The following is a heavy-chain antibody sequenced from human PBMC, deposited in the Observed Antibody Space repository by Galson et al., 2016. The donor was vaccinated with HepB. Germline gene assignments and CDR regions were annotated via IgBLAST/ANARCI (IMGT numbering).Heavy chain of an antibody. Sequence: SLRLSCAASGFTFSSYAMGWVRQAPGKGLEWVSVISGSGGSSYYADSVKGRFTISRDNSKNTLYLQMNSRRAEDTAVYYCAKDGGGYDPMPYYYYTYSMYVWGKGTTVTVS. V-gene: IGHV3-23*01. CDR2: ISGSGGSS. CDR3: AKDGGGYDPMPYYYYTYSMYV. CDR1: GFTFSSYA. J-gene: IGHJ6*03. D-gene: IGHD5-12*01.